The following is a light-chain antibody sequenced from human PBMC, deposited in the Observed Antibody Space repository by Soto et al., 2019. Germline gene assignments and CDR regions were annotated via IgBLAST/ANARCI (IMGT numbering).Light chain of an antibody. CDR2: DVS. CDR3: SSYTSSTDVV. J-gene: IGLJ2*01. CDR1: SSDVGGYNY. V-gene: IGLV2-14*01. Sequence: ALTQPASVSGSPGQSITISCTGTSSDVGGYNYVSWYQQHPGKAPKLMIYDVSNRPSGVSNRFSGSKSGNTASLTISGLQAEDEADYYCSSYTSSTDVVFGGGTKLTVL.